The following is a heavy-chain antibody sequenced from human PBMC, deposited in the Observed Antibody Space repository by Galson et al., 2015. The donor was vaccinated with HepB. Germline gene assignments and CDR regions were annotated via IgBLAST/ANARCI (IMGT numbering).Heavy chain of an antibody. Sequence: SVKVSCKASGGTFSSYGISWVRQAPGQGLEWMGGIIPIFNTTNHAQKFQGRVTITADRSTSTAYVVLSSLGSQDTGVYYCARVGGYENAFDLWGQGTMITVSS. J-gene: IGHJ3*01. CDR2: IIPIFNTT. CDR3: ARVGGYENAFDL. D-gene: IGHD5-12*01. CDR1: GGTFSSYG. V-gene: IGHV1-69*06.